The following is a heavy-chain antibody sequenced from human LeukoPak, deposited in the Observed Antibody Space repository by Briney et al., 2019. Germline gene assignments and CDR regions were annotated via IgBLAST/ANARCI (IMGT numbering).Heavy chain of an antibody. D-gene: IGHD6-6*01. Sequence: SETLSLTCAVYGGSFSGSYWSWIRQPPGKGLEWIGEINHSGSTNYNPSLKSRVTISVDTSKNQLSLKLSSVTAADTAVYYCASVTPFMVARPPSPGGAFDIWGQGTMVTVSS. V-gene: IGHV4-34*01. CDR2: INHSGST. CDR1: GGSFSGSY. CDR3: ASVTPFMVARPPSPGGAFDI. J-gene: IGHJ3*02.